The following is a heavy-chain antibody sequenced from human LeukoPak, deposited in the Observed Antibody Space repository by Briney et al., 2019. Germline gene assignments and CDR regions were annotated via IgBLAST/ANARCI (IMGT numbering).Heavy chain of an antibody. CDR2: IRISSSTI. D-gene: IGHD7-27*01. CDR3: IKDRTGTYSFDY. J-gene: IGHJ4*02. CDR1: GFTFSTYS. Sequence: GGSLRLSCAASGFTFSTYSMNWVRQAPGKGLEWVSYIRISSSTIYYADSVKGRFTISRDNAKNSLYLQMNSLRDEDTAVYYCIKDRTGTYSFDYWGQGTLVTVSS. V-gene: IGHV3-48*02.